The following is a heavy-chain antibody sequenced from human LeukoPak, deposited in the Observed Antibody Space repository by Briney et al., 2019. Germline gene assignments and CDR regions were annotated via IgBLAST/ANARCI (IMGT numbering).Heavy chain of an antibody. CDR2: IYYSGST. D-gene: IGHD3-9*01. Sequence: SQTLSLTCTVSGGSISGGGYYWSWIRQHPGKGLEWIGYIYYSGSTYYNPSLKSRVTISVDTSKNQFSLKLSSVTAADTAVYYCARGDILTGYYMGYYFDYWGQGTLVTVSS. CDR1: GGSISGGGYY. V-gene: IGHV4-31*03. J-gene: IGHJ4*02. CDR3: ARGDILTGYYMGYYFDY.